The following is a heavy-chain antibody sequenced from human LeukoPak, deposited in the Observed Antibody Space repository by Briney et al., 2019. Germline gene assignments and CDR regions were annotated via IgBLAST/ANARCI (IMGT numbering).Heavy chain of an antibody. CDR2: IWFDGSDT. CDR1: GFTFSTYA. CDR3: ARGSSSWYYFDY. V-gene: IGHV3-33*01. J-gene: IGHJ4*02. D-gene: IGHD6-13*01. Sequence: RGSLRRSCAASGFTFSTYAMHWVRQAPGKGLEWVAVIWFDGSDTYYADSVKGRFTISRDNSKNTLYLQMDSLRAEDTAVYYCARGSSSWYYFDYWGQGTLVTVSS.